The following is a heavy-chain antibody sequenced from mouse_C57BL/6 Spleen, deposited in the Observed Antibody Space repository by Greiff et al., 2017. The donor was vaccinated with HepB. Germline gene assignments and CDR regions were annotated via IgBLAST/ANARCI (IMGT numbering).Heavy chain of an antibody. V-gene: IGHV1-80*01. D-gene: IGHD1-1*01. J-gene: IGHJ2*01. Sequence: VKLMESGAELVKPGASVKISCKASGYAFSSYWMNWVKQRPGKGLEWIGQIYPGDGDTNYNGKFKGKATLTADKSSSTAYMQLSSLTSEDSAVYICASAYYYGSKGFDYWGQGTTLTVSS. CDR3: ASAYYYGSKGFDY. CDR1: GYAFSSYW. CDR2: IYPGDGDT.